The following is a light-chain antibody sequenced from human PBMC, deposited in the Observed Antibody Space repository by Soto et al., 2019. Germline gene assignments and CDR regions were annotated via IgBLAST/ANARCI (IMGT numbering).Light chain of an antibody. J-gene: IGKJ2*01. V-gene: IGKV3-11*01. CDR3: QQRSNWPPSYT. Sequence: DTVLTQSPATLSLSPGERDTLACRASQSVTTYLAWYQQKPGQAPRLLIYDASTRATGIPARFSGSGSGTDCTLPLSSVEPEDFAVYYCQQRSNWPPSYTFGQGTKLEIK. CDR1: QSVTTY. CDR2: DAS.